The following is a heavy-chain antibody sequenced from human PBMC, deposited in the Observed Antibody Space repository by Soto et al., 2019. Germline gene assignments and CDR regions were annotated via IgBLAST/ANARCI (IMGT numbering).Heavy chain of an antibody. CDR3: AKLLHNSYYNVMDV. D-gene: IGHD4-4*01. CDR2: IGPSGNT. Sequence: GGSLRLSCAASGFTFSNSGMRWVRQAPGQGLEWVSSIGPSGNTYYSDAVKGRFTISRDISKNTLFLQMDNLRAEDTATYYCAKLLHNSYYNVMDVWGQGTTVTVSS. J-gene: IGHJ6*02. CDR1: GFTFSNSG. V-gene: IGHV3-23*01.